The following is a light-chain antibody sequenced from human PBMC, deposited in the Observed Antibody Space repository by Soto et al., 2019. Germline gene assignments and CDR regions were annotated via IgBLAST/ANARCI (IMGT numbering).Light chain of an antibody. J-gene: IGLJ3*02. CDR3: SSHAGSNNLV. Sequence: QCALAQPPSASGSPGQSVTITCTGTNSDVGTYNYVSWYQHHPGKAPKFLIYEVSRWPFGVPDCFSGSKSGNTASLTVSGLQAEDEADYYCSSHAGSNNLVFGGGTKLTVL. V-gene: IGLV2-8*01. CDR2: EVS. CDR1: NSDVGTYNY.